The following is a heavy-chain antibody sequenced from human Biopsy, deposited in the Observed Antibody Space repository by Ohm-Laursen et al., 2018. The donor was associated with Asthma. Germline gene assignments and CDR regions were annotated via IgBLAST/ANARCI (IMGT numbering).Heavy chain of an antibody. CDR2: INPSGGST. CDR1: GGTFSSYA. V-gene: IGHV1-46*01. Sequence: GSSVKVSCKASGGTFSSYAISWVRQAPGQGLEWMGIINPSGGSTSYAQKFQGRVTMTRDTSTSTVYMELSSLRSEDTAVYYCARAGALIVGATMGYWGQGTLATVSS. D-gene: IGHD1-26*01. J-gene: IGHJ4*02. CDR3: ARAGALIVGATMGY.